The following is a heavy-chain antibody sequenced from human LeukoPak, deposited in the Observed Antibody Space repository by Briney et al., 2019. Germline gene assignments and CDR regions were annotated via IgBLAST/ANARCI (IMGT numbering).Heavy chain of an antibody. CDR3: ASIVVPGNWFDP. V-gene: IGHV4-34*01. CDR1: GGSFSGYY. Sequence: SETLSLTCAVYGGSFSGYYWSWIRQPPGKGLEWIGEINHGGSTNYNPSLKSRVTISVDTSKNQFSLKLSSVTAADTAVYYCASIVVPGNWFDPWGQGTLVTVSS. CDR2: INHGGST. J-gene: IGHJ5*02. D-gene: IGHD2-2*01.